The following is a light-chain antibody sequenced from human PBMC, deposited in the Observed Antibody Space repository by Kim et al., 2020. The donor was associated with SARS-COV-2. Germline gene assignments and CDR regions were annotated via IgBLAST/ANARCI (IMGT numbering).Light chain of an antibody. J-gene: IGLJ3*02. V-gene: IGLV2-14*04. CDR3: ASYTNSLTWV. CDR2: DVT. Sequence: QSITSSCTGTSSDVGAYNYVSWYQQHPGKAPKLIIYDVTKRPSGISNRFSGSKSGNTASLTISGLQAEDEADYFCASYTNSLTWVFGGGTKLTVL. CDR1: SSDVGAYNY.